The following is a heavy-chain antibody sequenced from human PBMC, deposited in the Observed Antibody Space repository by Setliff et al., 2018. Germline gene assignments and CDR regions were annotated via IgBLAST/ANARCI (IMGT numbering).Heavy chain of an antibody. Sequence: GGSLRLSCAASGFTFSDYYMSWIRQAPGRGLEWVSYISSSSSYIYYADSVKGRFTISRDNAKNSLYLQMNSLRAEDTAMYHCARGTFSDFWSGDYYDYWGQGTLVTVSS. CDR2: ISSSSSYI. J-gene: IGHJ4*02. V-gene: IGHV3-11*06. D-gene: IGHD3-3*01. CDR3: ARGTFSDFWSGDYYDY. CDR1: GFTFSDYY.